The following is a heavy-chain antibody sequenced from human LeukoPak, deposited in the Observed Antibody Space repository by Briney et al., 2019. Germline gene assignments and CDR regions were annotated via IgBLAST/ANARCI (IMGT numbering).Heavy chain of an antibody. J-gene: IGHJ4*02. D-gene: IGHD5-24*01. Sequence: PGRSLRLSCAASGFTFDDYGMHWVRQIPGKGLEWVSGISWNSGSIGYADSVKGRFTISRDNAKNSLYLQINTLRAEDTAVFYCARGAYKPFDYWGQGTLVTVSS. CDR1: GFTFDDYG. CDR3: ARGAYKPFDY. CDR2: ISWNSGSI. V-gene: IGHV3-9*01.